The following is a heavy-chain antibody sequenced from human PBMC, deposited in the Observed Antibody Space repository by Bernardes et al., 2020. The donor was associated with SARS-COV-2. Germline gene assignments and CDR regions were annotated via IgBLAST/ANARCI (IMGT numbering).Heavy chain of an antibody. CDR2: ISAYNGNT. V-gene: IGHV1-18*01. CDR3: ARDWSSPGRSSWHYNWFDP. CDR1: GYTFTSYG. J-gene: IGHJ5*02. D-gene: IGHD6-13*01. Sequence: ASVKVSCMASGYTFTSYGISWVRQAPGQGLEWMGWISAYNGNTNYAQKLQGRVTMTTDTSTSTAYMELRSLRSDDTAVYYCARDWSSPGRSSWHYNWFDPWGQGTLVTVSS.